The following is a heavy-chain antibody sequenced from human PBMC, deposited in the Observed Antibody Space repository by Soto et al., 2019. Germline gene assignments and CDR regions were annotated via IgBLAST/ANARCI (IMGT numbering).Heavy chain of an antibody. D-gene: IGHD3-3*01. CDR1: GFTFGDYA. V-gene: IGHV3-49*03. Sequence: GGSLRLSCTASGFTFGDYAMSWFRQAPGKGLEWVGFIRSKAYGGTTEYAASVKGRFTISRDDSKSIAYLQMNSLKTEDTAVYYCTRESSITIFGVVIQYPFDYWGQGTLVTVSS. CDR2: IRSKAYGGTT. J-gene: IGHJ4*02. CDR3: TRESSITIFGVVIQYPFDY.